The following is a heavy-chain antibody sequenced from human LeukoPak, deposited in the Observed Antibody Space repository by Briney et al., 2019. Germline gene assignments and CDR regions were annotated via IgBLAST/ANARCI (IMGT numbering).Heavy chain of an antibody. Sequence: SETLSLTCTVSGDSISTDFHTWGWIRQPPGQGLEWIGNIYYRGVTYYNPSLKSRVTISLDTSNNQFSLMLSSVTAADTALYFCARRSVWGSYRYKGWYDPWGQGILVTVTS. CDR2: IYYRGVT. CDR3: ARRSVWGSYRYKGWYDP. D-gene: IGHD3-16*02. V-gene: IGHV4-39*01. J-gene: IGHJ5*02. CDR1: GDSISTDFHT.